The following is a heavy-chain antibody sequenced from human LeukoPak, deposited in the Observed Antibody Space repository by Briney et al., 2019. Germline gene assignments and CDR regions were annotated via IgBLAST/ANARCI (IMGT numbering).Heavy chain of an antibody. J-gene: IGHJ6*02. CDR2: IKEDGSER. Sequence: GGSLRLSWEGSAFIFSGHWMNWVRQTPGKGLEWVASIKEDGSERQYVDSVKGRFTISRDNAKNSLYLQMNSLRAEDTAVYYCARENDCSSTSCYAGYYYYGMDVWGQGTTVTVSS. D-gene: IGHD2-2*01. CDR3: ARENDCSSTSCYAGYYYYGMDV. CDR1: AFIFSGHW. V-gene: IGHV3-7*01.